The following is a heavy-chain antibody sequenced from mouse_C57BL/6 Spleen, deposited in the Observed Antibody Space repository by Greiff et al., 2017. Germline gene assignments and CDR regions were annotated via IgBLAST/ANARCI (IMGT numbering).Heavy chain of an antibody. J-gene: IGHJ1*03. CDR3: ARQTGTYWYFDV. V-gene: IGHV5-15*01. D-gene: IGHD4-1*01. CDR2: ISNLAYSI. CDR1: GFTFSDYG. Sequence: EVQLVASGGGLVQPGGSLKLSCAASGFTFSDYGMAWVRQAPRKGPEWVAFISNLAYSIYYADTVTGRFTISRGNAKNTLYLEMSSLRSEDTAMYYCARQTGTYWYFDVWGTGTTVTVSS.